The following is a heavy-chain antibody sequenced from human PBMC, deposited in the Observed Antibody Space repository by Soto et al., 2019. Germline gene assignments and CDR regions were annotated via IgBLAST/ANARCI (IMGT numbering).Heavy chain of an antibody. V-gene: IGHV3-33*01. Sequence: QVQLVESGGGVVQPGRSLRLSCAASGFTFSSYGMHWVRQAPGKGLEWVAVIWYDGSNKYYADSVKGRFTISRDNSKNTLYLQMNSLRAEDTAVYSCAREATLYYCDCWGQGTLVTVSP. CDR3: AREATLYYCDC. D-gene: IGHD3-16*01. J-gene: IGHJ4*02. CDR2: IWYDGSNK. CDR1: GFTFSSYG.